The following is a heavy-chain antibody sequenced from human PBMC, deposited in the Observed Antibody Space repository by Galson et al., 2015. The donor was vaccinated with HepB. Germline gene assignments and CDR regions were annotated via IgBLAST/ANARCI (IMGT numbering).Heavy chain of an antibody. CDR1: GGSISSYY. Sequence: SETLSLTCTVSGGSISSYYWSWIRQPPGKGLEWIGYIYYSGSTNYNPSLKSRVTISVDTSKNQFSLKLSSVTAADTAVYYCARLGATAGYFDLWGRGTLVTVSS. V-gene: IGHV4-59*08. CDR2: IYYSGST. CDR3: ARLGATAGYFDL. J-gene: IGHJ2*01. D-gene: IGHD1-26*01.